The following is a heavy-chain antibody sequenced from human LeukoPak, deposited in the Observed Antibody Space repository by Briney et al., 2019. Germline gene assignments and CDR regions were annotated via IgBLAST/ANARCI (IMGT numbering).Heavy chain of an antibody. Sequence: GASVKVSCKASGYTFTGYYMHWVRQAPGQGLEWMGWIFANSGGTNYAQKFQGRVTMTRDTSISTAYMELSRLRSDDTAVYYCAHDFWSGPVQASLTVHGMDVWGQGTTVTVSS. CDR2: IFANSGGT. CDR1: GYTFTGYY. J-gene: IGHJ6*02. CDR3: AHDFWSGPVQASLTVHGMDV. D-gene: IGHD3-3*01. V-gene: IGHV1-2*02.